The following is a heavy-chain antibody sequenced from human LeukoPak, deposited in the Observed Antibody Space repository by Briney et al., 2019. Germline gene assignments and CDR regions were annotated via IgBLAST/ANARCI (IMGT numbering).Heavy chain of an antibody. D-gene: IGHD2-2*03. V-gene: IGHV3-30*02. CDR3: AKRMDIVVVPAADFDY. Sequence: GGSLRLSCAASGFTFSSYGMHWVRQAPGKGLEWVAFIRYDGSNKYYADSVKGRFTISRDNSKNTLYLQMNSLRAEDTAVYYCAKRMDIVVVPAADFDYWGQGTLVTVSS. CDR2: IRYDGSNK. J-gene: IGHJ4*02. CDR1: GFTFSSYG.